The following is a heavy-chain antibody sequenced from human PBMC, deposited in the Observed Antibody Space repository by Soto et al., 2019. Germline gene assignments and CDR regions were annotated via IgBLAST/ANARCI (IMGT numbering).Heavy chain of an antibody. V-gene: IGHV3-23*01. CDR3: AKDEWELHAFDI. CDR2: ISGSGGST. Sequence: EVQLLESGGGLVQPGGSLRLSCAASGFTFSSYAMSWVRQAPGKGLEWVSAISGSGGSTYYADSVKGRFTISRDNSKNTLYLKMKSLRAEDTAVYYCAKDEWELHAFDIWGQGTMVTVSS. CDR1: GFTFSSYA. D-gene: IGHD1-26*01. J-gene: IGHJ3*02.